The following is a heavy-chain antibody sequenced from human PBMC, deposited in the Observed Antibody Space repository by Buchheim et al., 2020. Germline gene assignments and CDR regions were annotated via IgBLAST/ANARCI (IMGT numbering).Heavy chain of an antibody. J-gene: IGHJ4*02. V-gene: IGHV3-74*01. CDR3: SRGPNTASAPADF. CDR1: GFPFSSHW. CDR2: VGRDGTTR. Sequence: EVQLVQSGGGLVQPGGPVRLSCAASGFPFSSHWMHWVRQAPGKELLWVAIVGRDGTTRRTGDSVQGRFTVPRDNAKNTLLLQMNSLRVEDSAVYYCSRGPNTASAPADFWGQGTL. D-gene: IGHD6-25*01.